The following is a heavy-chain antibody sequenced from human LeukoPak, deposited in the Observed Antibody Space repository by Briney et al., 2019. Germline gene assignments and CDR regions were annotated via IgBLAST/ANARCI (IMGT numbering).Heavy chain of an antibody. V-gene: IGHV3-21*01. CDR3: ARSEDFWSGYLDY. CDR1: GFTFSSYS. D-gene: IGHD3-3*01. Sequence: GGSLRLSCAASGFTFSSYSMNWVRQAPGKGLEWVSSISSSSSYIYYADSVKGRFTISRDNAKNSLYLQMNSLRAEDTAVYYCARSEDFWSGYLDYWGQGTLVTVSS. J-gene: IGHJ4*02. CDR2: ISSSSSYI.